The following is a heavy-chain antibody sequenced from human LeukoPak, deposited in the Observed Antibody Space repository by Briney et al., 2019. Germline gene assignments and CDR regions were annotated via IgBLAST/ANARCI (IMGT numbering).Heavy chain of an antibody. Sequence: GGSLGLSCAASGFTFNSYWMHWVRQAPGKGLVWVSGINNDGRSTTYADSVKGRFTISRDNAKNTLYLQMNSLRAEDTAVYYCVRGDGAFDIWGQGTMVTVSS. V-gene: IGHV3-74*01. J-gene: IGHJ3*02. CDR2: INNDGRST. D-gene: IGHD1-26*01. CDR1: GFTFNSYW. CDR3: VRGDGAFDI.